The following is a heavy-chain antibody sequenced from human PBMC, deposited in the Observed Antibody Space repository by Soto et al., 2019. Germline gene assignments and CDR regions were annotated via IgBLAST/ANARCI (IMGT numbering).Heavy chain of an antibody. D-gene: IGHD3-3*01. J-gene: IGHJ5*02. CDR2: INPNSGGT. V-gene: IGHV1-2*02. CDR3: ARHWFGWNYAFWSGSLP. CDR1: GYTFTGYY. Sequence: GSVEVSCKASGYTFTGYYTHLVRQAPGQGLEWMGWINPNSGGTNYAQKFQGRVTMTRDTSISTAYMELSRLRSDDTAVYYCARHWFGWNYAFWSGSLPWGQGTMVTVSS.